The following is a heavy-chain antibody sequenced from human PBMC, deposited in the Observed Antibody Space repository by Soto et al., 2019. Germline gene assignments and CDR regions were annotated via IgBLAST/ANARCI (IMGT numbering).Heavy chain of an antibody. Sequence: SDTLSLTCTVSGASISSYYWSWIRQPPGKGLEWIGYISYSGSTNYNPYLKSRVTMSVDTSKNQFSLKLTSVTAADTAVYYCARHTRIRTAGSGFDPWGQGTLVTVSS. J-gene: IGHJ5*02. D-gene: IGHD6-13*01. V-gene: IGHV4-59*08. CDR1: GASISSYY. CDR3: ARHTRIRTAGSGFDP. CDR2: ISYSGST.